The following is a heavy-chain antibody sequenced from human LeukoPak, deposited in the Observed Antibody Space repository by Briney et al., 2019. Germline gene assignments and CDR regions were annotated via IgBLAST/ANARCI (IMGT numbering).Heavy chain of an antibody. Sequence: PSETLSLTCTVSGGSISSGGYYWSWIRQPPGKGLEWIGYIYYSGSTNYNPSLKSRVTISVDTSKNQFSLKLSSVTAADTAVYYCARRRIAVAGQFSLDYFDYWGQGTLVTVSS. CDR2: IYYSGST. CDR3: ARRRIAVAGQFSLDYFDY. J-gene: IGHJ4*02. CDR1: GGSISSGGYY. D-gene: IGHD6-19*01. V-gene: IGHV4-61*08.